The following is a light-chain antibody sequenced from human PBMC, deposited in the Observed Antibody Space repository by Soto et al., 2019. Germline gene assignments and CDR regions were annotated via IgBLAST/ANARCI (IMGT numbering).Light chain of an antibody. V-gene: IGKV3-15*01. CDR1: QSVSSK. CDR3: QQYNNWPRT. J-gene: IGKJ1*01. CDR2: GAS. Sequence: ETEMTQPPATLSVSPLERDTISCRASQSVSSKLAWYQQKPGQAPRLLIYGASTRATGIPARFSGSGSGTEFTLTISSLQSEDFAVYYCQQYNNWPRTFGQGPKVDIK.